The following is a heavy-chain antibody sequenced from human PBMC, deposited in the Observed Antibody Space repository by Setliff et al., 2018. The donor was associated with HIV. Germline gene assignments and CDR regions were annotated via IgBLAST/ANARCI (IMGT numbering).Heavy chain of an antibody. CDR1: GFTFSNYG. D-gene: IGHD1-1*01. J-gene: IGHJ4*02. V-gene: IGHV3-30*02. Sequence: GGSLRLSCAASGFTFSNYGMHWVRQAPGKGLEWVAFIRYDGSNKYYTDSVKGRFTISRDDSKNTLYLQMNSLRAEDTAVYYCASARIPTGGTSTSLDYWGQGALVTVSS. CDR3: ASARIPTGGTSTSLDY. CDR2: IRYDGSNK.